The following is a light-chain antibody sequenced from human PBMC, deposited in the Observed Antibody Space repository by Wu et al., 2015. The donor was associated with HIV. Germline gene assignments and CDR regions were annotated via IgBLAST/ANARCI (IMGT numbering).Light chain of an antibody. CDR3: QQLNSFPLT. J-gene: IGKJ5*01. CDR2: AAS. Sequence: DIQLTQSPSSLSASVGDRVTITCRASQSISSSLHWYQHKPGAAPKLLIYAASSLQSGVSSRFSGSGSGAEFTLSISGLQREDFAIYYCQQLNSFPLTFGHGTRLEIK. CDR1: QSISSS. V-gene: IGKV1-39*01.